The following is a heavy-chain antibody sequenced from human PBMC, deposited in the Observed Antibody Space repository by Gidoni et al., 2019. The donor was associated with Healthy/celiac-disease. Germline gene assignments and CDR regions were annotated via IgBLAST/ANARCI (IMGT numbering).Heavy chain of an antibody. V-gene: IGHV1-46*01. CDR2: INPSGGST. J-gene: IGHJ3*02. CDR3: ARVPVVAATDDAFDI. CDR1: GYTFSSYY. D-gene: IGHD2-15*01. Sequence: EVKKPGASVKVSCKASGYTFSSYYMHWVRQAPGQGLEWMGIINPSGGSTSYAQKFQGRVTMTRDTSTSTVYMELSSLRSEDTAVYYCARVPVVAATDDAFDIWGQGTMVTVSS.